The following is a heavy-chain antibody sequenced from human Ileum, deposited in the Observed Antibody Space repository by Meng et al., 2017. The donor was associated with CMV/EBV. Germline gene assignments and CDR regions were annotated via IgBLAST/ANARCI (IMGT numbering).Heavy chain of an antibody. V-gene: IGHV4-34*01. CDR2: INHSGST. J-gene: IGHJ5*02. CDR3: ARGRGTSGWSAAWFDP. Sequence: SGASFTTYYWTWIRQPPGKALSLIGKINHSGSTTYKSSLRSRVTISVDTSKNQFSLNLTAVTAADTAVYYCARGRGTSGWSAAWFDPWGQGTLVTVSS. D-gene: IGHD6-19*01. CDR1: GASFTTYY.